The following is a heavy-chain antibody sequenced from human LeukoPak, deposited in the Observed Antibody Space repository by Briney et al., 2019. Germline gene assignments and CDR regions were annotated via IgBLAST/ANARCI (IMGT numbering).Heavy chain of an antibody. CDR3: ARWPRDGYNLGFDY. D-gene: IGHD5-24*01. Sequence: AASVKVSCKAPGYTFTSYYMHWVRQAPGQGLESMAIINPSGGSTSYAQKFQGIVTMTRDMSTSTVYMELSSLRSEDTAVYYCARWPRDGYNLGFDYWGQGTLVTVSS. V-gene: IGHV1-46*01. CDR1: GYTFTSYY. CDR2: INPSGGST. J-gene: IGHJ4*02.